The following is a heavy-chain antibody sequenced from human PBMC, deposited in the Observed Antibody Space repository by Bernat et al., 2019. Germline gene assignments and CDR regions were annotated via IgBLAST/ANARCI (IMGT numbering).Heavy chain of an antibody. J-gene: IGHJ6*03. CDR2: IDPSDSYT. D-gene: IGHD3-3*01. CDR1: GYSFTSYW. CDR3: ARTDYDFWSGYPYYYMDV. Sequence: EVQLVQSGAEVKKPGESLRISCKGSGYSFTSYWISWVRQMPGKGLEWMGRIDPSDSYTNYSPSFQGHVTISADKSISTAYLQWSSLKASDTAMYYCARTDYDFWSGYPYYYMDVWGKGTTVTVSS. V-gene: IGHV5-10-1*03.